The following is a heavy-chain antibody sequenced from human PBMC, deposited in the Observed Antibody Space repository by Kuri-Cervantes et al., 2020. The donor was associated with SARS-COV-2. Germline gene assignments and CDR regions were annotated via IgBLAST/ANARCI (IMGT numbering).Heavy chain of an antibody. J-gene: IGHJ2*01. CDR1: GYTFTSYD. V-gene: IGHV1-8*03. D-gene: IGHD2-2*02. Sequence: ASVKVSCKASGYTFTSYDINWVRQATGQGLEWMGWMNPNSGNTGYAQKFQGGVTITRNTSISTAYMELSSLRSEDTAVYYCARRVVVPAALPSGWYFDLWGRGTLVTVSS. CDR3: ARRVVVPAALPSGWYFDL. CDR2: MNPNSGNT.